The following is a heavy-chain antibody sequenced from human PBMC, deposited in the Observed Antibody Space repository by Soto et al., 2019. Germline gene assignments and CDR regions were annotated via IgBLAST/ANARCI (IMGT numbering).Heavy chain of an antibody. CDR3: ARNPPHGSSFLSSYYGMDV. V-gene: IGHV4-34*01. Sequence: QVHLQQWGAGLLKASETLSLTCAVYGGSFSGYYWSWIRQAPGKGLQWLGEINHSGNTNYNPSLDSRVTVSVDTSKNQFSLKLNSVPAADTAVYYCARNPPHGSSFLSSYYGMDVWGQGTTVTVSS. CDR1: GGSFSGYY. D-gene: IGHD6-6*01. CDR2: INHSGNT. J-gene: IGHJ6*02.